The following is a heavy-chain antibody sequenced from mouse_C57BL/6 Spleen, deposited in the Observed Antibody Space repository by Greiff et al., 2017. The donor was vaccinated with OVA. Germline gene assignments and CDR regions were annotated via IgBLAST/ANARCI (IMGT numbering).Heavy chain of an antibody. J-gene: IGHJ4*01. D-gene: IGHD2-10*01. Sequence: QVQLQQSGPELVKPGASVKISCKASGYAFSSSWMNWVKQRPGKGLEWIGRIYPGDGDTNYNGKFKGKATLTADKSSSTAYMQLSSLTSEDSAVYFCATYYGINYAMDYWGQGTSVTVSS. CDR1: GYAFSSSW. CDR2: IYPGDGDT. CDR3: ATYYGINYAMDY. V-gene: IGHV1-82*01.